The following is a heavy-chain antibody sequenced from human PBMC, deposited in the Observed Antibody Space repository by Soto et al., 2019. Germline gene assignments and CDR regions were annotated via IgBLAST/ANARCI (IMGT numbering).Heavy chain of an antibody. CDR2: INPNSGGT. CDR1: GYTFTGYY. D-gene: IGHD1-26*01. J-gene: IGHJ6*02. Sequence: GASVKVSCKASGYTFTGYYMHWVRQAPGQGLEWMGWINPNSGGTNYAQKFQGRVTMTRDTSISTAYMELSRLRSDDTAVYYCARVLGRTGYYYYGMDVWGQGTTVTVSS. V-gene: IGHV1-2*02. CDR3: ARVLGRTGYYYYGMDV.